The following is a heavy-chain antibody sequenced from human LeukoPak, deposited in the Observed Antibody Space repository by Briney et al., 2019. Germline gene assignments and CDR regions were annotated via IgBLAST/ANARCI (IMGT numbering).Heavy chain of an antibody. CDR1: GYTFTSYG. J-gene: IGHJ4*02. D-gene: IGHD6-19*01. Sequence: GASVKVSCKASGYTFTSYGISWVRQAPGQGLEWMGWISAYNGNTNYAQKLQGRVTMTTDTSTSTAYMELRSQRSDDTAVYYCARDRSEIAVAGLFDYWGQGTLVTVSS. CDR2: ISAYNGNT. V-gene: IGHV1-18*01. CDR3: ARDRSEIAVAGLFDY.